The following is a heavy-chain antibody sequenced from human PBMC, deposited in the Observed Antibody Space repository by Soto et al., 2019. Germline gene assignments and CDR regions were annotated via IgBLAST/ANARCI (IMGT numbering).Heavy chain of an antibody. CDR2: ISAYNGNT. V-gene: IGHV1-18*01. CDR1: GYTFTSYG. D-gene: IGHD3-22*01. CDR3: ARRTLDMYYYDSSGYYYDDY. Sequence: QVQLVQSGAEVKKPGASVKVSCKASGYTFTSYGISWVRQAPGQGLEWMGWISAYNGNTNYAQKLQGRVTMTTDTSTSTAYMELRSLRSDDTAVYYCARRTLDMYYYDSSGYYYDDYWGQGTLVTVSS. J-gene: IGHJ4*02.